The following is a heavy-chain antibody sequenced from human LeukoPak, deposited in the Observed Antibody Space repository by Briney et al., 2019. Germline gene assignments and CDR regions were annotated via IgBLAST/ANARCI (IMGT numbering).Heavy chain of an antibody. Sequence: ASVKVSCKASGYTFTGYYMHWVRQAPGQGLEWMGRINPNSGGTNYAQKFQGRVTMTRDTSISTAYMELSRLRSDDTAVYYCARVSRSYSSGWYSSDYWGQGTLVTVSS. D-gene: IGHD6-19*01. CDR3: ARVSRSYSSGWYSSDY. CDR2: INPNSGGT. V-gene: IGHV1-2*06. J-gene: IGHJ4*02. CDR1: GYTFTGYY.